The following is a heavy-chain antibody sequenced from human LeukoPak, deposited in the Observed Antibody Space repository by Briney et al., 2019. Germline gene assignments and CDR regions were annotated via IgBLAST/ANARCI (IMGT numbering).Heavy chain of an antibody. CDR3: AKVWASTLLTGYFDY. D-gene: IGHD3-16*01. Sequence: QTGGSLRLSCAASGFTFSSYAMSWVRQAPGKGLEWVSTISGSGASTFYADSVKGRFIISRDNFKNTLYLQMSTLRAEDTAVYYCAKVWASTLLTGYFDYWGPGTLATVSS. V-gene: IGHV3-23*01. CDR1: GFTFSSYA. J-gene: IGHJ4*02. CDR2: ISGSGAST.